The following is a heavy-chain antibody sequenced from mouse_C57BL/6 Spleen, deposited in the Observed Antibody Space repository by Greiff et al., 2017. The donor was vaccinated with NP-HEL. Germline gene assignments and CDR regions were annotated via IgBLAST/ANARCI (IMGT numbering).Heavy chain of an antibody. CDR1: GYSITSGYD. CDR2: ISYSGST. J-gene: IGHJ3*01. Sequence: EVQLQESGPGMVKPSQSLSLTCTVTGYSITSGYDWHWIRHFPGNKLEWMGYISYSGSTNYNPSLKSRISITHDTSKNHFFLKLNSVTTEDTATYYCARGSDYYGSSYAWFAYWGQGTLVTVSA. D-gene: IGHD1-1*01. V-gene: IGHV3-1*01. CDR3: ARGSDYYGSSYAWFAY.